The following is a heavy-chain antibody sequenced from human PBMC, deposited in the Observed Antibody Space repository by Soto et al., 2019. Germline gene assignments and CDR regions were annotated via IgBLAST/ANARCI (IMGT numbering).Heavy chain of an antibody. Sequence: QVQLVQSGAEVKKPGSSVKVSCKASGGTFSSYTISWVRQAPGQGLEWMGRIIPILGIANYAQKFQGRVTITADKSTSTAYMELSSLRSEDTAVYYCATLTRGRTSGMRSPNNWFDPWGQGTLVTVSS. D-gene: IGHD2-2*01. V-gene: IGHV1-69*02. J-gene: IGHJ5*02. CDR1: GGTFSSYT. CDR2: IIPILGIA. CDR3: ATLTRGRTSGMRSPNNWFDP.